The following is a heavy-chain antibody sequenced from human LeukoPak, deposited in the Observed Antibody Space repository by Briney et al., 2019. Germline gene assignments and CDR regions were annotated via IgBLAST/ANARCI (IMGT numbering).Heavy chain of an antibody. D-gene: IGHD1-20*01. V-gene: IGHV4-59*12. J-gene: IGHJ4*02. Sequence: PSETLSLTCTVSGGSISSYYWSWIRQPPGKGLEWIGYIYYSGSTNYNPSLKSRVTISVDTSKNQFSLKLSSVTAADTAVYYCARYNWNDVDFDYWGQGTLVTVSS. CDR2: IYYSGST. CDR1: GGSISSYY. CDR3: ARYNWNDVDFDY.